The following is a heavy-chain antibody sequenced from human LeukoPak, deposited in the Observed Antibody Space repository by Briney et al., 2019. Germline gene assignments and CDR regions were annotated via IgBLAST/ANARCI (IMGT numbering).Heavy chain of an antibody. CDR1: GGSFSGYY. Sequence: PSETLSLTCAVYGGSFSGYYWSWIRQPPGKGLEWIGEINHSGSTNYNPSLKSRVTISVDTSKNQFSLKLSSVTAADTAVYYCARTGGYYYDSQDAFDIWGQGTMVTVSS. J-gene: IGHJ3*02. CDR2: INHSGST. V-gene: IGHV4-34*01. CDR3: ARTGGYYYDSQDAFDI. D-gene: IGHD3-22*01.